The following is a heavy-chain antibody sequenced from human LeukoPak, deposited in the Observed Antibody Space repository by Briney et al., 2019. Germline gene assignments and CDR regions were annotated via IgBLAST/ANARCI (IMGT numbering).Heavy chain of an antibody. CDR3: ARHHDGGPKLRLDF. J-gene: IGHJ4*02. CDR1: SASVSNYY. CDR2: FHYSGCT. Sequence: SETLSLTCRVSSASVSNYYWSWIRQSPGKGLEWIGFFHYSGCTNYNPSLNSRVTTSIDTSMNQLSLTLVSVTAADTAVYFCARHHDGGPKLRLDFWGLGVLVTVSS. V-gene: IGHV4-59*08. D-gene: IGHD2-15*01.